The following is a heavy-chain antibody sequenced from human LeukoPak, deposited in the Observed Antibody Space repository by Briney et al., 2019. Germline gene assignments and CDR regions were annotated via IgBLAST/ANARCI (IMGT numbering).Heavy chain of an antibody. CDR3: ARAGDKLGYYYYYGMDV. CDR2: TYYRSRWIN. Sequence: SRTLSLTCAISGDSVSSNSAAWNWIRQSPSRGLEWLGRTYYRSRWINDYAESVKSRITINPDASKNQFSLQLSSVTPEDTAVYYCARAGDKLGYYYYYGMDVWGQGTTVTVS. D-gene: IGHD4-23*01. J-gene: IGHJ6*02. V-gene: IGHV6-1*01. CDR1: GDSVSSNSAA.